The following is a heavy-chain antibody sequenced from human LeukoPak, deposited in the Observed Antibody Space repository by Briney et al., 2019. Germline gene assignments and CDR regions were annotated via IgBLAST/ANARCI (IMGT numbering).Heavy chain of an antibody. CDR2: INHSGST. Sequence: PSETLSLTCAVYGGSFSGYYWSWIRQPPGKGLEWIGEINHSGSTNYNPSLKSRVTISVDTSKNQFSLKLSSVTAADTAVYYCARGVGRLSLWFREFYFDYWGQGTLVTVSS. V-gene: IGHV4-34*01. CDR1: GGSFSGYY. CDR3: ARGVGRLSLWFREFYFDY. D-gene: IGHD3-10*01. J-gene: IGHJ4*02.